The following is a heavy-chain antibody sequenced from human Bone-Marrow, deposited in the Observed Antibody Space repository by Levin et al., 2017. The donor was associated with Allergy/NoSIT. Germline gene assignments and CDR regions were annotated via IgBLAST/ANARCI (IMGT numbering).Heavy chain of an antibody. V-gene: IGHV3-15*01. CDR2: IKSKTDGGTT. J-gene: IGHJ2*01. CDR1: GFTFSNAW. CDR3: TTSIAVAGHTNRGWYFDL. Sequence: GGSLRLSCAASGFTFSNAWMSWVRQAPGKGLEWVGRIKSKTDGGTTDYAAPVKGRFTISRDDSKNTLYLQMNSLKTEDTAVYYCTTSIAVAGHTNRGWYFDLWGRGTLVTVSS. D-gene: IGHD6-19*01.